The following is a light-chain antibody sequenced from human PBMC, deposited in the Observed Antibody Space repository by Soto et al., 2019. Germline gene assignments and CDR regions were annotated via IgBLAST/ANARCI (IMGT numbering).Light chain of an antibody. V-gene: IGKV1-5*01. CDR3: QQFWT. CDR1: QNINGW. J-gene: IGKJ1*01. CDR2: DTS. Sequence: DIQMTQSPSTLSASVVDRFTVTFRASQNINGWLAWYQQKPGKAPNLLISDTSILQSGVPSRFSGSGSGTEFTLTISSLQPDDFATYYCQQFWTFGQGTKVDIK.